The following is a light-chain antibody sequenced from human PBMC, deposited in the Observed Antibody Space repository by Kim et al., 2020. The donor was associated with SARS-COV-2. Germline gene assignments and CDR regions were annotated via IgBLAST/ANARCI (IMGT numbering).Light chain of an antibody. V-gene: IGKV3-11*01. CDR3: QHRSNWYT. CDR1: PVVSIY. J-gene: IGKJ2*01. CDR2: DAS. Sequence: LSSSPGRTAPLSRRATPVVSIYFAWHQHTPRQAPPLLISDASNSATGIPPRFTGSWSETDFPLTITSLAPEDSAVYYCQHRSNWYTFGQGTKLEI.